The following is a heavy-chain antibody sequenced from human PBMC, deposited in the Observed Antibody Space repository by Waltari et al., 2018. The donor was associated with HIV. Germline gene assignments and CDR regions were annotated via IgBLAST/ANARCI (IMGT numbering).Heavy chain of an antibody. CDR1: GGTFNRYS. CDR3: AREGFGNFNPGMDV. D-gene: IGHD3-10*01. J-gene: IGHJ6*02. Sequence: VQLVQSGAEVKKPGSSVKVSCKASGGTFNRYSMSWVRQAPGQGLEWMGGIIPMFGTANYAQKFQGRVTLTADESTSVVYMELSSLRSEDTAVYYCAREGFGNFNPGMDVWGQGTTVTVSS. CDR2: IIPMFGTA. V-gene: IGHV1-69*01.